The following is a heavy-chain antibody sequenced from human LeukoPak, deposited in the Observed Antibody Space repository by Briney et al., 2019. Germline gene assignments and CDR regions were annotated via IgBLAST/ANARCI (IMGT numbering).Heavy chain of an antibody. J-gene: IGHJ6*03. D-gene: IGHD6-13*01. V-gene: IGHV1-18*01. CDR1: GYTFTSYG. CDR2: ISAYNTNT. CDR3: ATQTPSSSWYYYYYYMDV. Sequence: ASVKVSCKASGYTFTSYGISWVRQAPGQGLEWMAWISAYNTNTNYAQKFQGRVTMTRDTSISTAYMELSRLRSDDTAVYYCATQTPSSSWYYYYYYMDVWGKGTTVTVSS.